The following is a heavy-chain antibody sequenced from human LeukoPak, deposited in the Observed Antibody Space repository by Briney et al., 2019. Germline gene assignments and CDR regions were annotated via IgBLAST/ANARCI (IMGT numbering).Heavy chain of an antibody. CDR3: AKDVVGATNIDY. CDR1: GFTFSNYG. Sequence: AGGSLRLSCAASGFTFSNYGIHRVRQAPGKGLEWVAFIRYDGSNRYYADSVKGRFTISRDNSKNTLYLQMNSLRVEDTAMYYCAKDVVGATNIDYWGQGTLVTVSS. CDR2: IRYDGSNR. J-gene: IGHJ4*02. D-gene: IGHD1-26*01. V-gene: IGHV3-30*02.